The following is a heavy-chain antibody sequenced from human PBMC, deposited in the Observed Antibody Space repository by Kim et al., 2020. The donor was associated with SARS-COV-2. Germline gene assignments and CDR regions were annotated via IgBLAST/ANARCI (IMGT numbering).Heavy chain of an antibody. J-gene: IGHJ4*02. CDR1: GFTFSNAW. D-gene: IGHD6-13*01. V-gene: IGHV3-15*01. CDR3: TTDLIAAAGTGPPPWGY. Sequence: GGSLRLSCAASGFTFSNAWMSWVRQAPGKGLEWVGRIKSKTDGGTTDYAAPVKGRFTISRDDSKNTLYLQMNSLKTEDTAVYYCTTDLIAAAGTGPPPWGYWGQGTLVTVSS. CDR2: IKSKTDGGTT.